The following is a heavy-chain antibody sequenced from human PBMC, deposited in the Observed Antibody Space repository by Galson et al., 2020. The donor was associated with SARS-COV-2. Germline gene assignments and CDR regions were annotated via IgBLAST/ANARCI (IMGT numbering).Heavy chain of an antibody. CDR1: GFTFSSSW. CDR2: IDQDGREI. V-gene: IGHV3-7*03. Sequence: GGSLRLSCTASGFTFSSSWMNWVRRAPGKGLEWVANIDQDGREIYYLASVLGRFTISRDNNKNSLFLQRDSLRVEDTAIYYCATATEWELLPDYWGPGTLVTVSS. CDR3: ATATEWELLPDY. D-gene: IGHD1-26*01. J-gene: IGHJ4*02.